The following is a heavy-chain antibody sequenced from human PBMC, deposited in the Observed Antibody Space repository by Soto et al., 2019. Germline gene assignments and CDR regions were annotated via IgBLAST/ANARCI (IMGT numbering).Heavy chain of an antibody. J-gene: IGHJ4*02. V-gene: IGHV3-23*01. CDR3: AKDRGLLSVAGPGGGEFDY. D-gene: IGHD6-19*01. CDR2: ISGSGGST. CDR1: GFTFSSYA. Sequence: PGGSLRLSCAASGFTFSSYAMSWVRQAPGKXLEWVSAISGSGGSTYDADSVKGRFTISRDNSKNTLYLQMNSLRAEDTAVYYRAKDRGLLSVAGPGGGEFDYWGQGTLVTVSS.